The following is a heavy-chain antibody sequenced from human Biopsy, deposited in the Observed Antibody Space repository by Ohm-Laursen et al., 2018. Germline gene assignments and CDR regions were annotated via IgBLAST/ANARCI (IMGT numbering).Heavy chain of an antibody. CDR2: FYSPGST. D-gene: IGHD3-22*01. J-gene: IGHJ2*01. CDR3: ARDRGYYSDRTVPGYFDL. CDR1: GDSFRGYY. Sequence: GTLSLTCTVSGDSFRGYYWIWIRQPPGRGLGGIGYFYSPGSTDYNPSLQSRVTISVDTSKNHFSLRLRSVTPADTAIYYCARDRGYYSDRTVPGYFDLWGRGTLVTVSS. V-gene: IGHV4-59*13.